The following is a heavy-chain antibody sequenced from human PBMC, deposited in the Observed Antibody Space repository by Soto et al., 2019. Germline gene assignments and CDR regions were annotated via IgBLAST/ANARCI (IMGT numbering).Heavy chain of an antibody. Sequence: PGGSLRLSCAASGFTFSSYGMHWVRQAPGKGLEWVAVISYDGSNKYYADSVKGRFTISRDNSKNTLYLQMNSLRAEDTAVYYCARDVITMVRGVIFPPRVPRYGMDVWGQGTTVTVSS. V-gene: IGHV3-30*03. D-gene: IGHD3-10*01. CDR3: ARDVITMVRGVIFPPRVPRYGMDV. J-gene: IGHJ6*02. CDR1: GFTFSSYG. CDR2: ISYDGSNK.